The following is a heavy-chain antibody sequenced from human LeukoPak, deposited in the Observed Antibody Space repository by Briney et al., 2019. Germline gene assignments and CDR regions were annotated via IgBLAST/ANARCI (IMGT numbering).Heavy chain of an antibody. CDR2: IKQDGSEK. CDR3: AKDISGSGTGFDY. Sequence: PGGSLRLSCAASEFTFSDSWMTWVRQAPGKGLEWVAYIKQDGSEKSYLDSVKGRFTISRDNAKNSLYLQMNSLRAEDTALYYCAKDISGSGTGFDYWGQGTLVTVSS. CDR1: EFTFSDSW. V-gene: IGHV3-7*03. D-gene: IGHD3-10*01. J-gene: IGHJ4*02.